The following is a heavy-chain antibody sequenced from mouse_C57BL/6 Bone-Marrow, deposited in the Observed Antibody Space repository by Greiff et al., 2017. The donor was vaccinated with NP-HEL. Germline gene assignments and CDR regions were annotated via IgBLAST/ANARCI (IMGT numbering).Heavy chain of an antibody. Sequence: DVMLVESGGGLVQPGGSLKLSCAASGFTFSDYYMYWVRQTPEKRLEWVAYISNGGGSTYYPDTLKGRFIISRANAKKTLYLQMSRLTSEDTAIDYCERANYSNYAWFACWGQGPLVTV. V-gene: IGHV5-12*01. D-gene: IGHD2-5*01. CDR3: ERANYSNYAWFAC. CDR1: GFTFSDYY. J-gene: IGHJ3*01. CDR2: ISNGGGST.